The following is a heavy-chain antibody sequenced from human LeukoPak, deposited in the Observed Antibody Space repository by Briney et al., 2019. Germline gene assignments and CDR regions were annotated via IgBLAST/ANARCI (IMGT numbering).Heavy chain of an antibody. Sequence: SETLSLTCTVSGGSISSYYWSWIRQPPGKGLEWIGYIYYSGGTNYNPSLKSLVTISVDTSKNQFSLKLRSVTAADTAVYYWASIRLCGDYAYFDYWGQGTLVTVSS. CDR1: GGSISSYY. J-gene: IGHJ4*02. D-gene: IGHD4-17*01. V-gene: IGHV4-59*01. CDR2: IYYSGGT. CDR3: ASIRLCGDYAYFDY.